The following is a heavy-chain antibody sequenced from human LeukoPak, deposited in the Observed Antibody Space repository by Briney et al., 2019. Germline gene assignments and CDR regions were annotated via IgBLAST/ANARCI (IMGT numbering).Heavy chain of an antibody. D-gene: IGHD2/OR15-2a*01. CDR2: IYPGDSDT. Sequence: GESLKISCKGSGYSFTSYWIGWVRQMPGKGLEWMRIIYPGDSDTRYSPSFQGQVTISADKSISTAYLQWSSLTAADTAMYYCASLIQHNSDYYYIDVWGKGTTVTVSS. CDR1: GYSFTSYW. CDR3: ASLIQHNSDYYYIDV. J-gene: IGHJ6*03. V-gene: IGHV5-51*01.